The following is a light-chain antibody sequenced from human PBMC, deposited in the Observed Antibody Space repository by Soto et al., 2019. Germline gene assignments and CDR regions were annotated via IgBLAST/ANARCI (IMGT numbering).Light chain of an antibody. J-gene: IGKJ2*01. V-gene: IGKV3-20*01. CDR1: QSVSSSY. CDR3: HQYGSLYT. CDR2: GAS. Sequence: EIVLTQSPGTLSLSPGERATLSCRASQSVSSSYLAWYQQKPGQAHRLLIYGASSRATGIPDRCSGSGSGTDFTITISRLEPEDFAVYYCHQYGSLYTFGQGTKLEIK.